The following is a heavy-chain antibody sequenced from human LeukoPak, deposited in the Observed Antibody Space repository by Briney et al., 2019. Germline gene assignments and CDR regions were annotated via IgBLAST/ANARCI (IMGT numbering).Heavy chain of an antibody. V-gene: IGHV4-59*01. D-gene: IGHD1/OR15-1a*01. CDR2: ISYSGET. J-gene: IGHJ4*02. CDR1: GVPISIYH. CDR3: ASAPNENIFDY. Sequence: PSETLSLTCNVAGVPISIYHWSWLRQAPGKGLEWIGYISYSGETNYNPSLKSRVTISQDTSTNQFTLKLTTVTAADTAIYYCASAPNENIFDYWGQGTLVTVSS.